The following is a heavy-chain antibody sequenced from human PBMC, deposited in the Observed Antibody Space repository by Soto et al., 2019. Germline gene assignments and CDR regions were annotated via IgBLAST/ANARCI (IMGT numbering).Heavy chain of an antibody. CDR2: IYSGGST. CDR3: ARFGYCGSSGYYLGYFDY. V-gene: IGHV3-66*01. CDR1: GFTVSSNY. Sequence: EVQLVESGGGLVQPGGSLRLSCAASGFTVSSNYMSWVRQAPGKGLEWVSVIYSGGSTYYADSVKGRFTISRDNSKNTLYRQMNSLRAEDTAVYYCARFGYCGSSGYYLGYFDYWGQGTLVTVSS. D-gene: IGHD3-22*01. J-gene: IGHJ4*02.